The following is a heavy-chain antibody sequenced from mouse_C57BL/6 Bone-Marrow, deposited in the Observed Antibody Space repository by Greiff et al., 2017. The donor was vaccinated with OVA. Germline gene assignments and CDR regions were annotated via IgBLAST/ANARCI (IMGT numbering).Heavy chain of an antibody. CDR1: GFSLTSYG. CDR3: ASWVYYDKGYAMDY. CDR2: IWGVGST. D-gene: IGHD2-4*01. J-gene: IGHJ4*01. Sequence: VMLVESGPGLVAPSQSLSITCTVSGFSLTSYGVAWVRQSPGTGLEWLGVIWGVGSTNYNSALKSRLSISKDNSKSQVFLKMNSLQTDDTAMYYCASWVYYDKGYAMDYWGQGTSVTVSS. V-gene: IGHV2-6*01.